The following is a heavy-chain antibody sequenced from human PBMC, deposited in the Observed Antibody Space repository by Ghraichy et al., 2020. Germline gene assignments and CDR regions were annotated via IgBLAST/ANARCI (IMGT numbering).Heavy chain of an antibody. J-gene: IGHJ5*02. CDR3: ARAKYWHCSGCYVFDA. V-gene: IGHV3-33*01. Sequence: GGSLRLSCAASGFTFSSSSMHWVRQAPGKGPEWVAALCYDSTHKYYANSVKGRFTISRDNSKNTLYLQMNSLRAEDTAVYYCARAKYWHCSGCYVFDAWGQGTLVTVS. CDR1: GFTFSSSS. D-gene: IGHD6-19*01. CDR2: LCYDSTHK.